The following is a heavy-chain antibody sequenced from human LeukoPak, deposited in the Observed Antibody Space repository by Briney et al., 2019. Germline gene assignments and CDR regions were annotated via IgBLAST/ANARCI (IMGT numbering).Heavy chain of an antibody. CDR3: AKVFDTAFDAFDI. CDR1: GFTFSSYA. CDR2: ISGSGGST. V-gene: IGHV3-23*01. Sequence: GYLRLSCAASGFTFSSYAMSWLRQAPGKGLEWVSAISGSGGSTYYADSVKGRFTISRDNSKNTLYLQMNSLRAEDTAVYYCAKVFDTAFDAFDIWGQGTMVTVSS. D-gene: IGHD5-18*01. J-gene: IGHJ3*02.